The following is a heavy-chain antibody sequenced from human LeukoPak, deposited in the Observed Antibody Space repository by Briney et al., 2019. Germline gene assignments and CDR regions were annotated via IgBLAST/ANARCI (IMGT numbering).Heavy chain of an antibody. V-gene: IGHV3-48*01. CDR1: GFTFSSYS. Sequence: GGSLRLSCAASGFTFSSYSMNWVRQAPGKGLEWVSYISSSSTTIYYADSVKGRFTISRDNAKNSLYLQMNSQRADDTAVYYCAKDGPIHTSGWYGAFDIWGQGTMVTVSA. CDR2: ISSSSTTI. J-gene: IGHJ3*02. D-gene: IGHD6-19*01. CDR3: AKDGPIHTSGWYGAFDI.